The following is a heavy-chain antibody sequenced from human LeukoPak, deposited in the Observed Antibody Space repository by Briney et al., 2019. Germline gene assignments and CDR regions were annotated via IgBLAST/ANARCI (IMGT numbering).Heavy chain of an antibody. J-gene: IGHJ6*02. CDR3: ARDGYGDYEEDYYYGMDV. Sequence: PGGSLRLSCAASGFTFSSYGMHWVRQAPGKGLEWVAFIRYDGSNKYYADSVKGRFTISRDNSKNTLYLQMNSLRAEDTAVYYCARDGYGDYEEDYYYGMDVWGQGTTVTVSS. V-gene: IGHV3-30*02. CDR1: GFTFSSYG. CDR2: IRYDGSNK. D-gene: IGHD4-17*01.